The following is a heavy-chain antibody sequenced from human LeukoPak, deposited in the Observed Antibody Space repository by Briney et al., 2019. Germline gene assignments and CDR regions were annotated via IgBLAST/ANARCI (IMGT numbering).Heavy chain of an antibody. D-gene: IGHD2-15*01. V-gene: IGHV3-23*01. CDR3: ASALGYCSGGSCPRV. J-gene: IGHJ4*02. Sequence: PGGSLRLSCAASGFTFSSYAMSWVRQAPGKGLEWVSAISGSGGSTYYADSVKGRFTISRDNSKNTLYLQMNSLRADDTAVYYCASALGYCSGGSCPRVWGQGTLVTVSS. CDR1: GFTFSSYA. CDR2: ISGSGGST.